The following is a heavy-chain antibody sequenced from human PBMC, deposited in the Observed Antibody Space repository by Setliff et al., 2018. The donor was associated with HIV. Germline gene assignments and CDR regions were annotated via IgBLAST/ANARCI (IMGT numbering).Heavy chain of an antibody. Sequence: VASVKVSCKASGGTFSSYPISWVRQAPGQGLEWMGGIIPIFGTTHYAQKFQGRVAVTADESTSTAYMQLSSLRSDDTAVHYCARGRNYDSSGYGDYYYYMDVWGKGTTVTVSS. D-gene: IGHD3-22*01. J-gene: IGHJ6*03. CDR1: GGTFSSYP. V-gene: IGHV1-69*13. CDR2: IIPIFGTT. CDR3: ARGRNYDSSGYGDYYYYMDV.